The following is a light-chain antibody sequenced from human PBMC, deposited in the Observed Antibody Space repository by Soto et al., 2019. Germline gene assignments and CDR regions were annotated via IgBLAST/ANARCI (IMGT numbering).Light chain of an antibody. J-gene: IGLJ3*02. CDR3: CSYAHTSRV. V-gene: IGLV2-11*01. CDR1: SGDIGAYNY. Sequence: QSALTQPRSVSGSPGQSVTFSCTGTSGDIGAYNYVSWYQFHPGKAPKMIIYDVNKRPSGVPDRFSGSKSGNTASLTISWLQAEDEADYYCCSYAHTSRVFGGGTKLT. CDR2: DVN.